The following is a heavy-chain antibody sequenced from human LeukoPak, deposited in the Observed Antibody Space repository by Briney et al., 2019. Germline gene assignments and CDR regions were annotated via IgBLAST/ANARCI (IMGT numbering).Heavy chain of an antibody. Sequence: PGGSLRLSCAASGSTFSSYAMSWVRQAPGKGLEWVSAISGSGGSTYYADSVKGRFTISRDNSKNTLYLQMNSLRAEDTAVYYCAREPQLIDAFDIWGQGTMVTVSS. CDR2: ISGSGGST. CDR1: GSTFSSYA. D-gene: IGHD2-2*01. V-gene: IGHV3-23*01. CDR3: AREPQLIDAFDI. J-gene: IGHJ3*02.